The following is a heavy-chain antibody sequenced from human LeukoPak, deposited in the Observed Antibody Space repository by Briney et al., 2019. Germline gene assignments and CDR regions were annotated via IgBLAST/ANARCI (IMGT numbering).Heavy chain of an antibody. CDR1: GGSISSYY. D-gene: IGHD1-26*01. V-gene: IGHV4-34*01. J-gene: IGHJ4*02. CDR2: INHSGST. CDR3: ARDLIVGATRGVDY. Sequence: SETLSLTCTVSGGSISSYYWSWIRQPPGKGLEWIGEINHSGSTNYNPSLKSRVTISVDTSKNQFSLKLSSVTAADTAVYYCARDLIVGATRGVDYWGQGTLVTVSS.